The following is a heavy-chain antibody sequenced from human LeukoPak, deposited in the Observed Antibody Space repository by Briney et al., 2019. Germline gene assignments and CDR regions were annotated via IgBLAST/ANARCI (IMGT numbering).Heavy chain of an antibody. D-gene: IGHD6-13*01. J-gene: IGHJ6*03. CDR1: GFTFSSYS. V-gene: IGHV3-48*02. CDR3: ARSQPAAGTHYYYYMDV. Sequence: GGSLRLSCAASGFTFSSYSMNWVRQAPGKGLEWVSYISSSSSTIYYADSVKGRFTISRDNAKNSLYLQMNSLRDEDTAVYYCARSQPAAGTHYYYYMDVWGKGTTVTVSS. CDR2: ISSSSSTI.